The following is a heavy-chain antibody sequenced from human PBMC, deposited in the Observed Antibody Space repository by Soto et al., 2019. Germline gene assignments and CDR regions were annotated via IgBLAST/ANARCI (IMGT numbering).Heavy chain of an antibody. CDR2: IYYSGST. Sequence: SETLSLTCTVSGGSISSGGYYWSWIRQHPGKGLEWIGYIYYSGSTYYNPSLKSRVTISVGTSKNQFSLKLSSVTAADTAVYYCARGSYTIFGVVMDVWGQGTTVTVS. CDR1: GGSISSGGYY. CDR3: ARGSYTIFGVVMDV. D-gene: IGHD3-3*01. V-gene: IGHV4-31*03. J-gene: IGHJ6*02.